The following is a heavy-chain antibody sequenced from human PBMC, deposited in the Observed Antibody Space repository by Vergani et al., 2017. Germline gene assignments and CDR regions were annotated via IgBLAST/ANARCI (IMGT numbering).Heavy chain of an antibody. CDR1: GYSFTSYW. D-gene: IGHD2-21*01. Sequence: EVQLVPSGAEVKKPGESLKISCKGSGYSFTSYWIGWVRQLPGKGLEWMGIIYPGDSDTRYSPSFQGQVTISADKSISTAYLQWSSLKASDTAMYYCAGHPTPFGVVVIAEENAFDIWGQGTMVTVSS. V-gene: IGHV5-51*01. CDR3: AGHPTPFGVVVIAEENAFDI. CDR2: IYPGDSDT. J-gene: IGHJ3*02.